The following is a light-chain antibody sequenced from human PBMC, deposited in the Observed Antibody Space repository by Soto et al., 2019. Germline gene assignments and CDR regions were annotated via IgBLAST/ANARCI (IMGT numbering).Light chain of an antibody. CDR2: DAS. V-gene: IGKV1-33*01. CDR1: QDISTF. CDR3: QQYDDLPLA. Sequence: DLQLTQSPSSLSVSVGDRVTITCQASQDISTFLNWYQQKPGKAPKLLIYDASNLESGVPSRFSGSRSGADFVLTITSLQPEDIATYYCQQYDDLPLAFGQGTRLEIK. J-gene: IGKJ5*01.